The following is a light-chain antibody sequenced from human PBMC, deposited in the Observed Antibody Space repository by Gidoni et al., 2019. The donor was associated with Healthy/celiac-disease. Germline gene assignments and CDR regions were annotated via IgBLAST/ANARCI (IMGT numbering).Light chain of an antibody. V-gene: IGLV3-1*01. J-gene: IGLJ2*01. CDR2: QDS. CDR3: QAWDSSTVV. Sequence: SSELTQPPSLSVSPGQPASITCSGDKLGDKYACWYQQKPGQSPVLVIYQDSKRPSGIPERFSGSNSGNTATLTISGTQAMDEADYYCQAWDSSTVVFGGGTKLTVL. CDR1: KLGDKY.